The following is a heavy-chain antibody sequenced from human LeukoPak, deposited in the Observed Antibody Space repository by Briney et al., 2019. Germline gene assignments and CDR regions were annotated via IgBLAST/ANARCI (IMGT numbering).Heavy chain of an antibody. V-gene: IGHV3-33*01. D-gene: IGHD2-15*01. CDR2: IWYDGSNK. CDR3: ARAGGSGDFDY. CDR1: GFTFSSYG. Sequence: GGSLRLSCAASGFTFSSYGMHWVRQAPGKGLGWVAVIWYDGSNKYYADSVKGRFTISRDNSKNTLYLQMNSLRAEDTAVYYCARAGGSGDFDYWGQGTLVTVSS. J-gene: IGHJ4*02.